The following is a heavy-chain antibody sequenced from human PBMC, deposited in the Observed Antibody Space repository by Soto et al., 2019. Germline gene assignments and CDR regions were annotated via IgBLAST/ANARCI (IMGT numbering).Heavy chain of an antibody. CDR1: GGSISSGGYS. D-gene: IGHD2-15*01. CDR3: ARAVVVAATLEYFDY. V-gene: IGHV4-30-2*01. CDR2: IYHSGST. Sequence: QLQLQESGSGLVKPSQTLSLTCAVSGGSISSGGYSWSWIRQPPGKGLEWIGYIYHSGSTYYNPSLKSRVPISVDRSKNQFSLKLSSVTAADTAVYYCARAVVVAATLEYFDYWGQGTLVTVSS. J-gene: IGHJ4*02.